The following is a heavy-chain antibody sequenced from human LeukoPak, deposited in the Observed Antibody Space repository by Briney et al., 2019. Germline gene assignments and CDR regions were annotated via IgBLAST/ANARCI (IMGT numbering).Heavy chain of an antibody. Sequence: APVKVSCKASGYTFTDYYIHWVRQAPGQGLEWMGWINPNSGGTNYTQKFQGRVTMTRDTSISTAYMELSRLRSDDTAVYYCATGRWNTLTKGKIVPFDHWGQGTLVTVSS. CDR2: INPNSGGT. V-gene: IGHV1-2*02. CDR3: ATGRWNTLTKGKIVPFDH. J-gene: IGHJ4*02. CDR1: GYTFTDYY. D-gene: IGHD1/OR15-1a*01.